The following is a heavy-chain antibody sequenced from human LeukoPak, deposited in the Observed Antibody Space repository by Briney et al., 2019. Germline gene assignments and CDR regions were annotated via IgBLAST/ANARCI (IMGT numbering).Heavy chain of an antibody. J-gene: IGHJ3*02. CDR1: GGSISSGGYS. Sequence: PSETLSLTCAVSGGSISSGGYSWSWIRQPPGKGLEWIGYIYYSGSTYYNPSLKSRVTISVDTSKNQFSLKLSSVTAADTAVYYCARFGHTVVTPGSAFDIWGQGTMVTVSS. V-gene: IGHV4-30-4*07. D-gene: IGHD4-23*01. CDR2: IYYSGST. CDR3: ARFGHTVVTPGSAFDI.